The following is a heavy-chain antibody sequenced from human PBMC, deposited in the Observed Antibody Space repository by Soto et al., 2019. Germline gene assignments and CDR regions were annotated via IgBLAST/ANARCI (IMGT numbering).Heavy chain of an antibody. J-gene: IGHJ2*01. CDR3: AKAIEQGLVWYLDL. CDR2: ISYDGRYN. V-gene: IGHV3-30*18. Sequence: QVHLVESGGGVVQPGGSLRLSCAASGFSFSNFGMHWVRQAPGKGLEWVTVISYDGRYNYYADSVKGRFTISRDNSKNTLYLQVNSLRAEDTAVYYCAKAIEQGLVWYLDLWGRGTLVTVSS. D-gene: IGHD6-19*01. CDR1: GFSFSNFG.